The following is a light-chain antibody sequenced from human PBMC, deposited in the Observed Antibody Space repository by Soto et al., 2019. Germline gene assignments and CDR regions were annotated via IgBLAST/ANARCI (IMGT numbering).Light chain of an antibody. V-gene: IGKV3-15*01. CDR2: DTS. CDR1: QSVSIK. Sequence: IAPTQSPHTLSVSPGERATLSCSASQSVSIKLAWYQQKPGQAPRLLIYDTSTRATGIPARFSGSGSATDFTLTISRLEPEDFAVYYCHQRQYWPPITFGQGTRLEIK. CDR3: HQRQYWPPIT. J-gene: IGKJ5*01.